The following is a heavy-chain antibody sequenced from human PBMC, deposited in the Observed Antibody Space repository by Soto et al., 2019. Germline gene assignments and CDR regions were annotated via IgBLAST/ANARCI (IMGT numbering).Heavy chain of an antibody. Sequence: EVQLVESGGGLVKPGGSLRLSCAASGFTFSNAWMSWVRQAPGKGLEWVGRIKSKTDGGTTDYAAPVKGRFTISRDDSNNTLYLQMNSLKTEDTAVYYCTTDHLDDFWSGYYTGDAFDIWGQGTMVTVSS. CDR3: TTDHLDDFWSGYYTGDAFDI. V-gene: IGHV3-15*01. D-gene: IGHD3-3*01. CDR2: IKSKTDGGTT. CDR1: GFTFSNAW. J-gene: IGHJ3*02.